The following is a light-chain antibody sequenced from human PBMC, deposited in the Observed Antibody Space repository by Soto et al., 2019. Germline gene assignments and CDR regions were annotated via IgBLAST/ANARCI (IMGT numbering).Light chain of an antibody. CDR2: GAS. CDR3: QQYNHCPLT. CDR1: ESVSRD. V-gene: IGKV3-15*01. Sequence: EIVMTQSPATLSVSPGERATLSCRASESVSRDLGWYQQEPGQAPRLLIYGASTRATGIPDRFSGSGSGTDFTLTISSLQSEDFVLYYCQQYNHCPLTFGGGTKVEVK. J-gene: IGKJ4*01.